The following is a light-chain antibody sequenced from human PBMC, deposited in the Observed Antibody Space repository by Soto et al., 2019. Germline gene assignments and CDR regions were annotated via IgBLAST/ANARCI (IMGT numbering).Light chain of an antibody. Sequence: DIQMTQSPSTLSASVEDRVTITCRASQSLDSWLAWYQQKPGKPPKLLIYKTSILEFGVPSRFSGSGSGTLFTLTICSLQPDDFATYYCQQYHSFSPFGQGTKVEIK. CDR3: QQYHSFSP. CDR1: QSLDSW. V-gene: IGKV1-5*03. CDR2: KTS. J-gene: IGKJ1*01.